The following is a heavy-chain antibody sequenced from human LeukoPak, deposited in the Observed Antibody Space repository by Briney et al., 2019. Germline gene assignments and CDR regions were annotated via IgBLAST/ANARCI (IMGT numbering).Heavy chain of an antibody. CDR2: ISAYNGNT. Sequence: GASLKVSCKASGYTFTSYGISWVRQAPGQGLEWMGWISAYNGNTNYAQKLQGRVTMTTDTSTSTADMELRSLRSDDTAVYYCARTDYGDYAINWFDPWGQGTLVTVSS. D-gene: IGHD4-17*01. V-gene: IGHV1-18*01. CDR1: GYTFTSYG. J-gene: IGHJ5*02. CDR3: ARTDYGDYAINWFDP.